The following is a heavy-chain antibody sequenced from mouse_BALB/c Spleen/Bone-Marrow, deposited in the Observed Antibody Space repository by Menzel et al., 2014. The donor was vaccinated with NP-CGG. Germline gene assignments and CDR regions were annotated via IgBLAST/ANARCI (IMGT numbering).Heavy chain of an antibody. CDR2: IYPGDGDT. CDR3: ARWITTVVAPYVMDY. CDR1: GYAFSSYW. V-gene: IGHV1-80*01. Sequence: QVQLQQPGAELVRPGSSVQISCKASGYAFSSYWMNWVKQRPGQGLEWIGQIYPGDGDTNYNGKFKGKATLTADKSSSTAYMQLSSLTSEDSAVYFCARWITTVVAPYVMDYWGQGTSVPVSS. D-gene: IGHD1-1*01. J-gene: IGHJ4*01.